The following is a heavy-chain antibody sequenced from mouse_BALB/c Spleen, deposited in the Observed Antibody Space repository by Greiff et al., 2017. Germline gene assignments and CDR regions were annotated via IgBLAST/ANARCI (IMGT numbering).Heavy chain of an antibody. J-gene: IGHJ3*01. CDR1: GFTFSSFG. Sequence: EVQRVESGGGLVQPGGSRKLSCAASGFTFSSFGMHWVRQAPEKGLEWVAYISSGSSTIYYADTVKGRFTISRDNPKNTLFLQMTSLRSEDTAMYYCARSDYGPWFAYWGQGTLVTVSA. D-gene: IGHD1-1*01. CDR2: ISSGSSTI. V-gene: IGHV5-17*02. CDR3: ARSDYGPWFAY.